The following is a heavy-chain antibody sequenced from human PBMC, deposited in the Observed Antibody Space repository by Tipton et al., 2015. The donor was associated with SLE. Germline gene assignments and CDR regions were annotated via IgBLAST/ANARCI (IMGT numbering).Heavy chain of an antibody. D-gene: IGHD6-19*01. CDR2: INHSRST. J-gene: IGHJ3*02. CDR3: ARRGWVDAFDI. CDR1: GGSFSGYY. Sequence: TLSLTCTVYGGSFSGYYWTWIRQPPGKGLEWIGEINHSRSTNYNPSLKSRVTMSVDTSRKQFSLKLTSVTAADTAVYYCARRGWVDAFDIWGQGTMVIVS. V-gene: IGHV4-34*01.